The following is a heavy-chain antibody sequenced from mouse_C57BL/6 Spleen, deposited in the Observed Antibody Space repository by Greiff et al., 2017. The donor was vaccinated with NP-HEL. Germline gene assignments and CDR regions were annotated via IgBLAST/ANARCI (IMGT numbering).Heavy chain of an antibody. CDR2: IRNKANNHAT. D-gene: IGHD3-2*02. V-gene: IGHV6-6*01. CDR3: TSPSSGYPTWFAY. J-gene: IGHJ3*01. CDR1: GFTFSDAW. Sequence: EVKLVESGGGLVQPGGSMKLSCAASGFTFSDAWMDWVRQSPEKGLEWVAEIRNKANNHATYYAESVKGRFTISRDDSKSSVYLQMNSLRAEDTGIYCCTSPSSGYPTWFAYWGQGTLVTVSA.